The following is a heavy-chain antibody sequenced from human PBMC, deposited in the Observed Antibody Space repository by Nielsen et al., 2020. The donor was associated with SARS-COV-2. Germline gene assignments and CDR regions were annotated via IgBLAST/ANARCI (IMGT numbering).Heavy chain of an antibody. D-gene: IGHD3-10*01. V-gene: IGHV4-39*01. CDR2: IYHSGST. J-gene: IGHJ6*03. Sequence: WIRQPPGKGLEWIGSIYHSGSTYYNPSLKSRVTISVDTSKNQFSLKLSSVTAADTAVYYCARGATRRYGSGSYYLNYYYMDVWGKGTTVTVSS. CDR3: ARGATRRYGSGSYYLNYYYMDV.